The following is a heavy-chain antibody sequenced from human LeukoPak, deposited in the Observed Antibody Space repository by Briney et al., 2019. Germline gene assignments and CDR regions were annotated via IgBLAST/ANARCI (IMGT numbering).Heavy chain of an antibody. J-gene: IGHJ2*01. CDR1: GGSFSSYS. CDR3: ARGYYTPRWYFDL. Sequence: SETLSLTCALYGGSFSSYSWSWTWIRQTPEKGLEWIGEIIEKGNANYNPSLKSRVTIDLDTSKNQFSLKLTSMTAADTATYYCARGYYTPRWYFDLWGRGTLVTVSS. V-gene: IGHV4-34*01. D-gene: IGHD3-10*01. CDR2: IIEKGNA.